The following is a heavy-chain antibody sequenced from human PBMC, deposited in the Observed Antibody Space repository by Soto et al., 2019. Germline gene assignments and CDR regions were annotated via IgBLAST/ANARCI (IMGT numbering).Heavy chain of an antibody. CDR1: GFTFRTYG. D-gene: IGHD6-6*01. V-gene: IGHV3-30*18. CDR2: ISNNGIYK. Sequence: QVQLVESGGGVVQPGRSLRLSCAASGFTFRTYGMHWVRQAPGKGLEWLAVISNNGIYKYYADSVKGRFTISRDNSRDTLFLQMNSRRGEDTAIYYCAKVIRADSTSSNFYYYSGLDVW. CDR3: AKVIRADSTSSNFYYYSGLDV. J-gene: IGHJ6*01.